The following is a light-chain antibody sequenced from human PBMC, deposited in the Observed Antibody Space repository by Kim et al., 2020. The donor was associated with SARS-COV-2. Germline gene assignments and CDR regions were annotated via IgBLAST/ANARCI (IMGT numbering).Light chain of an antibody. V-gene: IGKV1-5*03. Sequence: DMQMTQFPSTLSASVGDRVTITCRASQSVGNRLAWYQQKPGKAPKLLIYKASTLESGVPSRFSGNGSGTEFTLAVSSLQPDDFATYYCQQYDTFSTFGQGTKVDIK. CDR3: QQYDTFST. CDR2: KAS. CDR1: QSVGNR. J-gene: IGKJ1*01.